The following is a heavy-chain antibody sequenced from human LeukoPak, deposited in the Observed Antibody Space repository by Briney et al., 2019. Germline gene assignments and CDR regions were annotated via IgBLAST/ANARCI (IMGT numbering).Heavy chain of an antibody. J-gene: IGHJ3*02. Sequence: GGSLRLSCAASGFTFSSYSTNWVRQAPGKGLEWVSSISSSSSYIYYADSVKGRFTISRDNAKNSLYLQMNSLRAEDTAVYYCARVGECSGGSCYRADAFDIWGQGTMVTVSS. V-gene: IGHV3-21*01. D-gene: IGHD2-15*01. CDR3: ARVGECSGGSCYRADAFDI. CDR2: ISSSSSYI. CDR1: GFTFSSYS.